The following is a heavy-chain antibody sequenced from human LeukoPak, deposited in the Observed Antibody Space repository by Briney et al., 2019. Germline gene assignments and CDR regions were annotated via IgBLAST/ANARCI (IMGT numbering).Heavy chain of an antibody. CDR1: GFTFSTYW. CDR3: ARDVGGSLDY. CDR2: IKGDESAR. Sequence: GGSLRLSCAPSGFTFSTYWIAWVRQAPGKGGEWVANIKGDESARHQADSVKGRFTISRDNAKKSVYLQINSLRGEDTAVYYCARDVGGSLDYWGQGTLVTVSS. D-gene: IGHD1-26*01. V-gene: IGHV3-7*01. J-gene: IGHJ4*02.